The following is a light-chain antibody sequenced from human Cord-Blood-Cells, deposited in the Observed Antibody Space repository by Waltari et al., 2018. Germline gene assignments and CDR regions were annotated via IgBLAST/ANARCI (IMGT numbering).Light chain of an antibody. CDR3: QQYGSSPT. CDR1: QRVNSGY. Sequence: VLTQSPRTLSLSPGERATLSCSASQRVNSGYLPRHQQKPGQAPRLLIYGASSRAPGSPDRFSGSGSGTDFTLTISRLEHEDFAVYYCQQYGSSPTFGQGTKLEIK. J-gene: IGKJ2*01. V-gene: IGKV3-20*01. CDR2: GAS.